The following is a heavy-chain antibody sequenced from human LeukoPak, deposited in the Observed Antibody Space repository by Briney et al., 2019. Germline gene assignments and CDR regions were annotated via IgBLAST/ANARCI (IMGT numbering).Heavy chain of an antibody. D-gene: IGHD3-10*01. CDR1: GGSISSSSYY. CDR2: VYYSGST. V-gene: IGHV4-39*01. J-gene: IGHJ3*02. CDR3: AKPLITMVLGGAFDI. Sequence: PSETLSLTCTVSGGSISSSSYYWGWIRQPPGKGLEWIGSVYYSGSTYYNPSLKSRVTISVDTFKNQFSLKLSSVTAADTAVYYCAKPLITMVLGGAFDIWGQGTMVTVSS.